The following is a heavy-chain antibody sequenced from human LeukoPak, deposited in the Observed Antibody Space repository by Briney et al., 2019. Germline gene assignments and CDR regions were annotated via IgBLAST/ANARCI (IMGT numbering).Heavy chain of an antibody. J-gene: IGHJ3*02. CDR1: GFTFSSYD. V-gene: IGHV3-13*01. Sequence: GGSLRLSCAASGFTFSSYDMHWVRQATGKGLEWVSTIGDAGDTYYPDSVKGRFTIPRENGKKFLYLQMNSLRAGDTAVYYCARALSRKNDAFDIWGQGTMVTVSS. CDR2: IGDAGDT. CDR3: ARALSRKNDAFDI.